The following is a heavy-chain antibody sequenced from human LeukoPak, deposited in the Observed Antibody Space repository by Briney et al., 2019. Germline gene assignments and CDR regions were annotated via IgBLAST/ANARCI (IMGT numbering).Heavy chain of an antibody. CDR1: GFTFSAYG. CDR2: INTNGGST. CDR3: AREGSYGESDY. J-gene: IGHJ4*02. Sequence: GGSLRLSCVASGFTFSAYGMHWVRQAPGKGLEYVSAINTNGGSTYHANSVEGRFTISRDNSRSTLYLQMSSLRTEDMAVYYCAREGSYGESDYWGQGTLVTVSS. D-gene: IGHD3-16*01. V-gene: IGHV3-64*01.